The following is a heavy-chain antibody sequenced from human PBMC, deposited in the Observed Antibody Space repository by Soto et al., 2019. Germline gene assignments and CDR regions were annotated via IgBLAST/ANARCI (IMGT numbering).Heavy chain of an antibody. Sequence: EVQLVESGGGVVQPGRSLRLSCAASGFTFGDYGMHWVRQVPGKGLEWVSGISWNSGSITYADSVRGRFTISRDNAKNPPYLQTNRLRPQDTALYYCAKVDIPYSGSYYLDHWGQGILVSVSS. CDR3: AKVDIPYSGSYYLDH. CDR2: ISWNSGSI. CDR1: GFTFGDYG. D-gene: IGHD1-26*01. J-gene: IGHJ4*02. V-gene: IGHV3-9*01.